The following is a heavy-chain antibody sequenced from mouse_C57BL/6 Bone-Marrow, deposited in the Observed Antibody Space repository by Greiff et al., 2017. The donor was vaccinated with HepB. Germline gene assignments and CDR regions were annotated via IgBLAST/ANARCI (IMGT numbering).Heavy chain of an antibody. CDR2: INPNYGTT. CDR3: ASELGPFAY. J-gene: IGHJ3*01. CDR1: GYSFTDYN. V-gene: IGHV1-39*01. Sequence: VHVKQSGPELVKPGASVKISCKASGYSFTDYNMNWVKQSNGKSLEWIGVINPNYGTTSYNQKFKGKATLTVDQSSSTAYMQLNSLTSEDSTVYYCASELGPFAYWGQGTLVTVSA. D-gene: IGHD4-1*01.